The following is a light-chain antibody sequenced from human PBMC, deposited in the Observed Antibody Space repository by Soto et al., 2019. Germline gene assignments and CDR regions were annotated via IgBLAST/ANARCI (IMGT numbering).Light chain of an antibody. V-gene: IGLV1-47*01. CDR2: RNN. CDR1: PSNIGSHY. Sequence: QSVLTQPPSASGTPGQGVTISCSGSPSNIGSHYVYWYQQLPGTAPKLLIYRNNQRPSGVPDRFSGSKSGTSASLATSGLRSDDEADYFCATWDDSLNGFYVFGTGTKGTV. J-gene: IGLJ1*01. CDR3: ATWDDSLNGFYV.